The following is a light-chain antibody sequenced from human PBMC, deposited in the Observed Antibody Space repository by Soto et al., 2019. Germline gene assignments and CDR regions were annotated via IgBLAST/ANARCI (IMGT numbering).Light chain of an antibody. CDR2: GAS. J-gene: IGKJ1*01. CDR1: QSVTSN. Sequence: EVVMTQSPGTLSVSPGERATLSCRASQSVTSNLAWYQQKPGQAPRLLIYGASTRAAGVPARFSGSGSGTEFTLTISSLQSEDFAVYYCQQYNNWPPWTFGQGTKVE. CDR3: QQYNNWPPWT. V-gene: IGKV3-15*01.